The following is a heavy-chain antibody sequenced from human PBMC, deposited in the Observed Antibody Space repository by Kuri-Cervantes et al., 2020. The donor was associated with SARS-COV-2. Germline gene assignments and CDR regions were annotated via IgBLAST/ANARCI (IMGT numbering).Heavy chain of an antibody. J-gene: IGHJ5*02. Sequence: ESLKISCAASGFTFSDYYMSWIRQAPGKGLEWIGEINHSGSTNYNPSLKSRVTISVDTSKNQFSLKLSSVTAADTAVYYCARWNHWFDPWGQGTLVTVSS. D-gene: IGHD1-1*01. CDR2: INHSGST. CDR1: GFTFSDYY. V-gene: IGHV4-34*01. CDR3: ARWNHWFDP.